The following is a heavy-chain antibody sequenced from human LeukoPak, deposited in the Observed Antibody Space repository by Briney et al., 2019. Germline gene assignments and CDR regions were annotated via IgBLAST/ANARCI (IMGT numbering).Heavy chain of an antibody. CDR2: INHSGST. CDR3: ARIYSSYYYYGMDV. CDR1: GGSISSSNHN. V-gene: IGHV4-39*07. J-gene: IGHJ6*02. D-gene: IGHD5-18*01. Sequence: PSETLSLTCIVSGGSISSSNHNWAWIRQPPGKELEWIGEINHSGSTNYNPSLKSRVTISVDTSKNQFSLKLSSVTAADTAVYYCARIYSSYYYYGMDVWGQGTTVTVSS.